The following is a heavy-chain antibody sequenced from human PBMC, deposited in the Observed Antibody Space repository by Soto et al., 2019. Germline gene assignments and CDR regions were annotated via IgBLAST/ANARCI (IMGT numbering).Heavy chain of an antibody. CDR2: IIPIFGTA. J-gene: IGHJ6*02. Sequence: GASVKVSCKASGGTFSSYAISWVRQAPGQGLEWMGGIIPIFGTANYAQKFQGRVTITADKSTSTAYMELSSLRSEDTAVYYCARGDYGDYYYYYGMDVWGQGTTVTVSS. CDR3: ARGDYGDYYYYYGMDV. V-gene: IGHV1-69*06. D-gene: IGHD4-17*01. CDR1: GGTFSSYA.